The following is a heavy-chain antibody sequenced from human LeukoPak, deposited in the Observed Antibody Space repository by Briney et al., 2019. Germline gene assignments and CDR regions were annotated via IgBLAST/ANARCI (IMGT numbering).Heavy chain of an antibody. Sequence: PGGSLRLSCAASGFTFSSYAMDWVRQTPGKGLEWVAAIGASGSSTYYADSVKGRFTISRDNSRETVYLQMDSLTVDDTAVYFCAKSPYYDSSGDAFEIWGQGTMVTVSS. CDR2: IGASGSST. V-gene: IGHV3-23*01. CDR1: GFTFSSYA. D-gene: IGHD3-22*01. J-gene: IGHJ3*02. CDR3: AKSPYYDSSGDAFEI.